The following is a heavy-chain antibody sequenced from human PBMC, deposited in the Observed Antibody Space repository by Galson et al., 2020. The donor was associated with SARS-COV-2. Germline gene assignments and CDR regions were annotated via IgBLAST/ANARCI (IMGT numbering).Heavy chain of an antibody. J-gene: IGHJ2*01. CDR1: GDSISSTSYF. CDR3: ARQLGGGRWSFDL. V-gene: IGHV4-39*01. D-gene: IGHD3-16*01. CDR2: IDYSGKT. Sequence: ASETLSLTCTVSGDSISSTSYFWGWIRPPPGKGLEWVGTIDYSGKTYYNPSLNSRVTMSVDTSKNQFSLKLNSVTAADTAVFYCARQLGGGRWSFDLWGRGTLVTVSS.